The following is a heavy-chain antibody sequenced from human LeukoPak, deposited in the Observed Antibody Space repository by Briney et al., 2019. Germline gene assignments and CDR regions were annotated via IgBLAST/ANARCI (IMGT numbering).Heavy chain of an antibody. D-gene: IGHD6-19*01. CDR3: ARQTVAGRLFDY. J-gene: IGHJ4*02. Sequence: SETLSLTCAVYGGSFSSSSYYWGWIRQPPGKGLEWIGSIYYSGSTYYNPSLKSRVTISVDTSKNQFSLKLSSVTAADTAVYYCARQTVAGRLFDYWGQGTLVTVSS. V-gene: IGHV4-39*01. CDR1: GGSFSSSSYY. CDR2: IYYSGST.